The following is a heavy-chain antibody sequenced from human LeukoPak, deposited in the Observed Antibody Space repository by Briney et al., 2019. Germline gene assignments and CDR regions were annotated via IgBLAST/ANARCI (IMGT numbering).Heavy chain of an antibody. V-gene: IGHV1-46*01. J-gene: IGHJ5*02. D-gene: IGHD3-22*01. CDR3: AGDRGNYYDSRRPYNCFDP. Sequence: GASVKVSCKASGYTFTSYYMHWVRQAPGQGPEWMGIINPSGGSTSYAQKYQGRVTMTRDTSTSTVYMELSSLRSEDTAVYYCAGDRGNYYDSRRPYNCFDPWGQGTLVTVSS. CDR2: INPSGGST. CDR1: GYTFTSYY.